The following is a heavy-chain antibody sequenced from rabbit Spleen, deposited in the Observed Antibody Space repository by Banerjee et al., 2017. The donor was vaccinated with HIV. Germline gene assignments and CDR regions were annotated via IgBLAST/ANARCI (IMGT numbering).Heavy chain of an antibody. D-gene: IGHD4-2*01. V-gene: IGHV1S45*01. CDR1: GFSFSDRDV. J-gene: IGHJ6*01. CDR2: INTATGKD. Sequence: QEQLEESGRGLVKPEGSLTLTCKASGFSFSDRDVMCWVRQAPGKGLEWIGCINTATGKDVYATWAKGRFTISKASSTTVTLQMTSLTVADTATYFCARDTGSSFSSYGMDLWGQGTLVTVS. CDR3: ARDTGSSFSSYGMDL.